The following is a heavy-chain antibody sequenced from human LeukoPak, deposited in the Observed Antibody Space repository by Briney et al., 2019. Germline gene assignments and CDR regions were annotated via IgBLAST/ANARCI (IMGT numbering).Heavy chain of an antibody. Sequence: GESLKISCKGSGYSFTSYWIGWVRQMPGKGLEWMGIIYPGDSDTRYSPSFQVKVTISADKSISTAYLQWSSLKASDTAMYYCARSNYYDSSGYYPNWFDPWGQGTLVTVSS. J-gene: IGHJ5*02. CDR2: IYPGDSDT. D-gene: IGHD3-22*01. CDR3: ARSNYYDSSGYYPNWFDP. V-gene: IGHV5-51*01. CDR1: GYSFTSYW.